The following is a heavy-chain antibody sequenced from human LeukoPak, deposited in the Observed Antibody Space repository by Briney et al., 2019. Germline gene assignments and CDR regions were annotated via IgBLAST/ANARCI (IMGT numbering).Heavy chain of an antibody. V-gene: IGHV1-2*02. CDR3: ARVGKTSLYGSGSYPAFDY. J-gene: IGHJ4*02. CDR1: GYTFTGYY. D-gene: IGHD3-10*01. Sequence: ASVKVSCKASGYTFTGYYMHWVRQAPGQGLEWMGWINPNSGGTNYAQKFQGRVTMTRDTSISTAYMELTRLRSDDTAVYYCARVGKTSLYGSGSYPAFDYWGQGTLVTVSS. CDR2: INPNSGGT.